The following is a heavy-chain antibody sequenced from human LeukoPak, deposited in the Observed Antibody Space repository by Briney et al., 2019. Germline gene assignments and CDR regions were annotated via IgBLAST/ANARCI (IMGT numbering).Heavy chain of an antibody. D-gene: IGHD3-10*01. J-gene: IGHJ4*02. CDR2: ISSSGSTI. CDR1: GFTLCSFE. CDR3: AGSPVLLWFGELTKVDY. Sequence: GGSLRLSCAASGFTLCSFEMNWVPQAPGKGLEWVSYISSSGSTIYYADSVKGRFTISRDNAKNSLYLQMNSLRAEDTAVYYCAGSPVLLWFGELTKVDYWGQGTLVTVSS. V-gene: IGHV3-48*03.